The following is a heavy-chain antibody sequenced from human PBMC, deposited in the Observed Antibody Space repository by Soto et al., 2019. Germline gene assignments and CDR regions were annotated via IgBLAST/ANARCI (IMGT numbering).Heavy chain of an antibody. Sequence: SETLSLTCTVSGDSLSSGGHYWSWIRQHPGKGLEWIGHIYDSVNTYYSPSLRSRVTISADMSKNQLFLNLRSVTAADTAVYYCARVDHRGYFAILTDYWGQGTLVTVSS. D-gene: IGHD3-9*01. CDR3: ARVDHRGYFAILTDY. J-gene: IGHJ4*02. CDR1: GDSLSSGGHY. CDR2: IYDSVNT. V-gene: IGHV4-31*03.